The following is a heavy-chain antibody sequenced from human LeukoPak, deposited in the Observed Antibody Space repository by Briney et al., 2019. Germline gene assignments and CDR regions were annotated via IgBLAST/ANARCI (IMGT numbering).Heavy chain of an antibody. CDR1: GFTFGDYA. D-gene: IGHD6-19*01. CDR3: IRARKWYSSGWYYFDY. V-gene: IGHV3-49*04. Sequence: PGRSLTLSCTASGFTFGDYAMSWVRQAPGKGLEWGGFIRSKGYGGTTEYAASVKGRFTISRDDSKSSAYLQMNSLKSEDTAVYYCIRARKWYSSGWYYFDYWGEGTLVSVCS. J-gene: IGHJ4*02. CDR2: IRSKGYGGTT.